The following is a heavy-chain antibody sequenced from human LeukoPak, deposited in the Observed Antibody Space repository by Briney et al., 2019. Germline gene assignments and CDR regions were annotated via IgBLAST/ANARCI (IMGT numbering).Heavy chain of an antibody. CDR2: INHSGST. J-gene: IGHJ4*02. CDR1: GGSFSGYY. D-gene: IGHD2-15*01. Sequence: SETLSLTCAVYGGSFSGYYWSWIRQPPGKGLEWIGEINHSGSTNYNPSLKSRVTISVDTSKNQFSLKLSSVTAADTAVYYRARSYRGLIGWGQGTLVTVSS. CDR3: ARSYRGLIG. V-gene: IGHV4-34*01.